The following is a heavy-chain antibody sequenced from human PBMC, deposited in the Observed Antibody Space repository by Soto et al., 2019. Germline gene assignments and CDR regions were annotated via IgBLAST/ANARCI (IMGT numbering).Heavy chain of an antibody. Sequence: ASVKVSCKASGYTFTSYDINWVRQANGQGLEWMGWMNPNSGNTGYAQKFQGRVTMTANTSTSTAYMELSSLRSEDTAVYYCASPVVVVPAAIRAYYYGMDVWGQGTTVTVSS. V-gene: IGHV1-8*01. CDR3: ASPVVVVPAAIRAYYYGMDV. CDR1: GYTFTSYD. CDR2: MNPNSGNT. J-gene: IGHJ6*02. D-gene: IGHD2-2*01.